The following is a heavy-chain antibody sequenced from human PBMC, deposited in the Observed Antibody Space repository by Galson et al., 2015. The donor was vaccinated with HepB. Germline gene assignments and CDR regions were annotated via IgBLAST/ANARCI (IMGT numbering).Heavy chain of an antibody. J-gene: IGHJ6*02. CDR1: GYTFMNYG. Sequence: SVKVSCKASGYTFMNYGISWVRQAPGQGREWMGWISAYNGNTKYAQKVQDRVTMTIDKSTSTAAMELRSLRSDDTAVYFCARETRGCSYALVRGDYYYGLDVWGQGTTVTVS. D-gene: IGHD5-18*01. V-gene: IGHV1-18*01. CDR3: ARETRGCSYALVRGDYYYGLDV. CDR2: ISAYNGNT.